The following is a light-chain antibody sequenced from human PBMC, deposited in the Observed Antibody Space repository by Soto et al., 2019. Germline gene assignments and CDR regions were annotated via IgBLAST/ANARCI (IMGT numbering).Light chain of an antibody. J-gene: IGKJ5*01. Sequence: EIVMTQSPATMSVPPGESATISCRASQSVSTNLAWYQQKPGQAPRLLIYNALTRATGIPARFSGSGSGTEFTLTISSVQSEDFAAYYCQQLNSYPITFGQGTRLEIK. V-gene: IGKV3-15*01. CDR3: QQLNSYPIT. CDR2: NAL. CDR1: QSVSTN.